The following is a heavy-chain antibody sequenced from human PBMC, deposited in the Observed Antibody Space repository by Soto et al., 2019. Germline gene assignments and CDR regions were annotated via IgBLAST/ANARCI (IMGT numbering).Heavy chain of an antibody. CDR3: AKESDQYYDILTGWGNYFDY. V-gene: IGHV3-30*18. D-gene: IGHD3-9*01. CDR1: GFTFSSYG. Sequence: QVQLVESGGGVVQPGRSLRLSCAASGFTFSSYGMHWVRQAPGKGLEWVAVISYDGSNKYYADSVKGRFTISRDNSKKTLYLQMNSLRAEDTGVYYCAKESDQYYDILTGWGNYFDYWGQGTLVTVSS. J-gene: IGHJ4*02. CDR2: ISYDGSNK.